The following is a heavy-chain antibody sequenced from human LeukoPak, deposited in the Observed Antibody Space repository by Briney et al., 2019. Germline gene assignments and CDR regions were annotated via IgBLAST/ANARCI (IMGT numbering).Heavy chain of an antibody. CDR3: ARRPYYYDSLDY. D-gene: IGHD3-22*01. Sequence: GGSLRLSCVASGFTFSSYEMNWVRQAPGKGLEWVSYISSSGSTIYYADSVKGRFTISRDNAKNSLYLQMNSLRAEDTAVYYCARRPYYYDSLDYWGQGTLVTVSS. J-gene: IGHJ4*02. CDR1: GFTFSSYE. CDR2: ISSSGSTI. V-gene: IGHV3-48*03.